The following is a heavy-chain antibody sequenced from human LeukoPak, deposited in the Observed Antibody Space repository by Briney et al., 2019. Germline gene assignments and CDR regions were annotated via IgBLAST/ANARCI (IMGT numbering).Heavy chain of an antibody. V-gene: IGHV4-39*01. D-gene: IGHD2-2*01. Sequence: SETLSLTCTVSGGSVSSSTYYWGWIRQPPGKGLEWIGSVYYSGNTYYNPSLKSRVIISVDTSKNQLSLKLSSVTAADTAVYYCARLGCSSASCYPGNWGQGTLVTVSS. CDR2: VYYSGNT. J-gene: IGHJ4*02. CDR3: ARLGCSSASCYPGN. CDR1: GGSVSSSTYY.